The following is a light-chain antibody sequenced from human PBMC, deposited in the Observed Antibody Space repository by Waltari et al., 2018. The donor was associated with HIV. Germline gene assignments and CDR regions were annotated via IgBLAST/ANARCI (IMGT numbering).Light chain of an antibody. CDR2: GAS. Sequence: EIVMTQSPATLSVSPGERATLSCRASQSVSSNLAWYQQKPGQAPRLLIDGASTRATGIPARFSGSGSGTEFTLTISSLQSEDFAVYYCQQYNNWTFGQGTKVEIK. CDR1: QSVSSN. CDR3: QQYNNWT. V-gene: IGKV3-15*01. J-gene: IGKJ1*01.